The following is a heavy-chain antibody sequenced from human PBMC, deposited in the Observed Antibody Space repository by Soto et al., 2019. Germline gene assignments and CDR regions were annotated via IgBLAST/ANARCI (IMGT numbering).Heavy chain of an antibody. D-gene: IGHD1-1*01. CDR3: ARDGPIRQLGQSYQF. CDR2: INQGGTER. J-gene: IGHJ1*01. V-gene: IGHV3-7*01. CDR1: GFPFTVFW. Sequence: GGSLRLSCAASGFPFTVFWMSWVRQVPGKGLEWVAMINQGGTERYYVDSVKGRFTISRDNAANLVYLQMDSLRGEDTAVYYCARDGPIRQLGQSYQFWGQGTLVTVSS.